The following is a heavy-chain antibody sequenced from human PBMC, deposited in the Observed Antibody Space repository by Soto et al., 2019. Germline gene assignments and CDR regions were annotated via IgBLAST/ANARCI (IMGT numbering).Heavy chain of an antibody. D-gene: IGHD2-21*01. V-gene: IGHV4-34*01. CDR3: ARTVIPYNYQDMDV. J-gene: IGHJ6*03. CDR1: GGSLSDYY. Sequence: QVHLQQWGAGLLKPSETLSLTCAVYGGSLSDYYWTWIRQPPGKGLEWIGEINHSGGTNYNPSLKSRVAMAVDTSKNQFSLNLASVPAADTAVYYCARTVIPYNYQDMDVWGKGTTVTVSS. CDR2: INHSGGT.